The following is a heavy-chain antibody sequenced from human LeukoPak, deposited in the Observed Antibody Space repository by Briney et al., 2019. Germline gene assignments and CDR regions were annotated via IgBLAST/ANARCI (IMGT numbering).Heavy chain of an antibody. Sequence: GGSLRLSCAASGFTFSSYNMNWVRQAPGKGLEWVSSISTSSSYIYYADSVKGRFTISRDNSKNTLYLQMNSLRAEDTAVYYCAKDQQGPNYYDSSGYIDYWGQGTLVTVSS. V-gene: IGHV3-21*01. D-gene: IGHD3-22*01. CDR3: AKDQQGPNYYDSSGYIDY. CDR1: GFTFSSYN. J-gene: IGHJ4*02. CDR2: ISTSSSYI.